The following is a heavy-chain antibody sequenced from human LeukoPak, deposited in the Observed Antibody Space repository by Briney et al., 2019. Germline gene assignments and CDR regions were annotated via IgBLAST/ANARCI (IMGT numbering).Heavy chain of an antibody. J-gene: IGHJ4*02. V-gene: IGHV1-69*05. CDR3: ARKSVRYSGSYPSYYFDY. CDR1: GGTFSSYA. Sequence: SVKVSCKASGGTFSSYAISWVRQAPGQGLEWMGGIIPIFGTANYAQKFQGRVTITTDESTSTAYMELSSLRSEDTAVYYCARKSVRYSGSYPSYYFDYWGQGTLVTVSS. CDR2: IIPIFGTA. D-gene: IGHD1-26*01.